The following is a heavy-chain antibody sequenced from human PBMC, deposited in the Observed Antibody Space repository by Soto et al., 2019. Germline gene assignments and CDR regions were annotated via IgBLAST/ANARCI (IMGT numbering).Heavy chain of an antibody. CDR3: ARVWQWLVRGWFDP. Sequence: PSETLSLTCAVYGGSFSGYYWSWIRQPPGKGLEWIGEINHSGSTNYNPSLKSRVTISVDTSKNQFSLKLSSVTAADTAVYYCARVWQWLVRGWFDPWGQGTLVTVSS. CDR2: INHSGST. D-gene: IGHD6-19*01. CDR1: GGSFSGYY. J-gene: IGHJ5*02. V-gene: IGHV4-34*01.